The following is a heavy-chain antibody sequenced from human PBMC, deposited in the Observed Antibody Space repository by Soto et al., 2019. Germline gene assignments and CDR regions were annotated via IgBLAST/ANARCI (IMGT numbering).Heavy chain of an antibody. J-gene: IGHJ6*03. D-gene: IGHD3-10*01. CDR3: ARDFMVRDYYYYNRDV. CDR1: GYTFTSYA. V-gene: IGHV1-3*01. Sequence: ASVKVSCKASGYTFTSYAMHWVRQAPGQRLEWMGWINAGNGNTKYSQKFQGRVTITRDTSASTAYMELSSLRSEDTAVYYCARDFMVRDYYYYNRDVWGKGTTVTVSS. CDR2: INAGNGNT.